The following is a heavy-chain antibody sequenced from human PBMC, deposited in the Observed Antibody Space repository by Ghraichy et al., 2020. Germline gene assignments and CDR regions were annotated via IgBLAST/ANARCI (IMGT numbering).Heavy chain of an antibody. V-gene: IGHV3-53*04. CDR3: ARTCCSSNFYYYGMDV. D-gene: IGHD2-2*01. J-gene: IGHJ6*02. Sequence: GGSLRLSCAASGFTVSSNYMSWVRQAPGKGLEWVSVIYSGGSTYYADSVKGRFTISRHNSKNTLYLQMNSLSAEDTAVYYCARTCCSSNFYYYGMDVWGQGTTVTVSS. CDR2: IYSGGST. CDR1: GFTVSSNY.